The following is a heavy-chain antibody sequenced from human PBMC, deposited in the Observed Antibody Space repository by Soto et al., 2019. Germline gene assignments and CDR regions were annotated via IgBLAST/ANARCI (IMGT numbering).Heavy chain of an antibody. J-gene: IGHJ4*02. CDR3: ATSSPYDDSSGYSAY. CDR2: IIPIFGTA. CDR1: GGTFSSYA. V-gene: IGHV1-69*13. Sequence: SVKVSCKASGGTFSSYAISWVRQAPGQGLEWMGGIIPIFGTANYAQKFQGRVTITADESTSTAYMELSSLRSEDTAVYYCATSSPYDDSSGYSAYWGQGTLVTVSS. D-gene: IGHD3-22*01.